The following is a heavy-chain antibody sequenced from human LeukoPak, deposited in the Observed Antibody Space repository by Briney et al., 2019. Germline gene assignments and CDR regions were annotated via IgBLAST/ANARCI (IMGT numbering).Heavy chain of an antibody. CDR1: GGSFSGYY. Sequence: SETLSLTCAVYGGSFSGYYWSWIRQPPGKGREWIGEINHSGSTNYNPSLKSRVTISVDTSKNQFSLKLSSVTAADTAVYYCAREVDVWGKGTTVTVSS. CDR2: INHSGST. CDR3: AREVDV. J-gene: IGHJ6*04. V-gene: IGHV4-34*01.